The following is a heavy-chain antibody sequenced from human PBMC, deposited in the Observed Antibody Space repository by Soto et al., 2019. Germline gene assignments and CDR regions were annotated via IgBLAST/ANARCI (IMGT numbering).Heavy chain of an antibody. CDR1: GGSISSYY. V-gene: IGHV4-4*07. D-gene: IGHD1-26*01. CDR2: IYSGGST. CDR3: ATTLPPSGSSFFSWFDP. J-gene: IGHJ5*02. Sequence: SETLSLTCTVSGGSISSYYWSWIRQPAGKGLEWIGRIYSGGSTNYNPSLKSRVTLSVDASKNQFSLKASDTAMYYCATTLPPSGSSFFSWFDPWGQGTLVTVSS.